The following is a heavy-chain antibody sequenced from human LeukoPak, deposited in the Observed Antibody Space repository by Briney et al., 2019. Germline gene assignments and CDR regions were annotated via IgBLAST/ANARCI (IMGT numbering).Heavy chain of an antibody. D-gene: IGHD3-3*01. CDR1: GFIVSSNY. CDR3: ATLPITVQDYYYGMDV. Sequence: GGSLRLSCAASGFIVSSNYMTWIRQAPGKGLEWVAVAYTGGNAHYADSVKGRFTISRDKNTLYLQMNSLRREDTAVYYCATLPITVQDYYYGMDVWGQGTTVTVSS. J-gene: IGHJ6*02. V-gene: IGHV3-66*02. CDR2: AYTGGNA.